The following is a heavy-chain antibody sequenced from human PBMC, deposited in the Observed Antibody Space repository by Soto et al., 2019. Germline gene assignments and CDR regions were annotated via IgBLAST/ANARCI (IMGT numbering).Heavy chain of an antibody. Sequence: QVQLVECGGGVVQPGRSLRLSCAASGFTFSSYAMHLVRQAPGKGLEWVAVISYDGSNKYYADSVKGRFTISRDNSKNTLYLQMNSLRAEDTAVYYCARFLAVSWGQGTLVTVSS. CDR3: ARFLAVS. D-gene: IGHD6-19*01. CDR1: GFTFSSYA. CDR2: ISYDGSNK. V-gene: IGHV3-30-3*01. J-gene: IGHJ4*02.